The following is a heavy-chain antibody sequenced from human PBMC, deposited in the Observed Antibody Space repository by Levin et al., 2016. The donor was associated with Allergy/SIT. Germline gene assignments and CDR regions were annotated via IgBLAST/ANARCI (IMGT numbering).Heavy chain of an antibody. J-gene: IGHJ4*02. Sequence: GESLKISCAASGFTFSTYAMTWVRQAPGKGLEWVSSIGGPGYGTYYADSVKGRFTISRDNSENTLFLQMDSLRAEDTAIYYCAGSNFAVITSLSYFDNWGQGTLVTVSS. D-gene: IGHD3-3*01. CDR1: GFTFSTYA. CDR2: IGGPGYGT. V-gene: IGHV3-23*01. CDR3: AGSNFAVITSLSYFDN.